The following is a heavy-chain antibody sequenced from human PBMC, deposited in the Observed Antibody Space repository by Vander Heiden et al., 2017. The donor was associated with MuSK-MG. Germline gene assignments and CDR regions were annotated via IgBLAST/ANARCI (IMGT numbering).Heavy chain of an antibody. Sequence: QVQLVQSGAEVKKPGSSVKVSCKASGGTFSSYALSWVRQAPGQGLEWMGGIIPIFGTANYAQKFQGRVTITADESTSTAYMELSSLRSEDTAVYYCARYYGSGSYLPRAYYYYGMDVWGQGTTVTVSS. D-gene: IGHD3-10*01. CDR2: IIPIFGTA. CDR3: ARYYGSGSYLPRAYYYYGMDV. J-gene: IGHJ6*02. CDR1: GGTFSSYA. V-gene: IGHV1-69*01.